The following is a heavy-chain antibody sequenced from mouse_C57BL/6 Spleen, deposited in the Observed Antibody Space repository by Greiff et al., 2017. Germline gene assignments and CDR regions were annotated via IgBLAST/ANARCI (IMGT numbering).Heavy chain of an antibody. V-gene: IGHV1-18*01. D-gene: IGHD2-5*01. CDR2: INPNNGGT. CDR1: GYTFTDYN. CDR3: ARKDYSNHYYFDY. J-gene: IGHJ2*01. Sequence: VQLKESGPELVKPGASVKIPCKASGYTFTDYNMDWVKQSHGKSLEWIGDINPNNGGTIYNQKFKGKATLTVDKSSSTAYMELRSLTSEDTAVYYCARKDYSNHYYFDYWGQGTTLTVSS.